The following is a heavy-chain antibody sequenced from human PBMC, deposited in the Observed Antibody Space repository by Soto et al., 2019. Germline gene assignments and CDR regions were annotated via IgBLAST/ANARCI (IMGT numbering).Heavy chain of an antibody. CDR2: ISGSGGST. CDR3: ATRNKVEMATRGAFDI. V-gene: IGHV3-23*01. D-gene: IGHD5-12*01. CDR1: GFTFSSYA. Sequence: PGGSLRLSCAASGFTFSSYAMSWVRQAPGKGLEWVSAISGSGGSTYYADSVKGRFTISRDNSKNTLYLQMNSLRAEDTAVYYCATRNKVEMATRGAFDIWGQGTMVTV. J-gene: IGHJ3*02.